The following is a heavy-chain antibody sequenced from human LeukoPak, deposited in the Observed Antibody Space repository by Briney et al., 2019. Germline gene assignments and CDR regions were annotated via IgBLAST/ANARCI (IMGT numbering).Heavy chain of an antibody. D-gene: IGHD3-16*01. CDR2: TYYGSKWYN. CDR1: GDSVSSNSAA. CDR3: ARDGGGYVWGSPPYYFDY. V-gene: IGHV6-1*01. J-gene: IGHJ4*02. Sequence: SQTLSLTCAISGDSVSSNSAAWNWIRQSPSRGLEWLGRTYYGSKWYNDYAVSVKSRITINPDTSKNQFSLQLNSVTPEDTAVYYCARDGGGYVWGSPPYYFDYWGQGTLVTVSS.